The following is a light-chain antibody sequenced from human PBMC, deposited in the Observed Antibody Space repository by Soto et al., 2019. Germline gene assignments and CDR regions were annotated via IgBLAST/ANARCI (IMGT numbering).Light chain of an antibody. CDR2: AAS. CDR3: QQLNS. CDR1: QGISSY. V-gene: IGKV1-9*01. Sequence: DIQLTQSPSFLSASVGDRVTITCRASQGISSYLAWYQQKPGKAPKLLIYAASTLQSGVPSRFSGGGSGTEFTLTISSLQSEYFATYYCQQLNSFGPGTKVDIK. J-gene: IGKJ3*01.